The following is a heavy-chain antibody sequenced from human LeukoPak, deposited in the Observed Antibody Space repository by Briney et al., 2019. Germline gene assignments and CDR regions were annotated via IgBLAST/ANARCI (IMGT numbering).Heavy chain of an antibody. D-gene: IGHD6-13*01. CDR1: GFTFSTYS. J-gene: IGHJ2*01. Sequence: PGGSLRLSCAASGFTFSTYSMNWVRQAPGKGLEWVSSITSSSRYIYYADSVKGRFTIPRDNAKNSLYLQMNSLRAEDTAVYYCARDRAAAGDWYFDLWGRGTLVTVSS. CDR3: ARDRAAAGDWYFDL. V-gene: IGHV3-21*01. CDR2: ITSSSRYI.